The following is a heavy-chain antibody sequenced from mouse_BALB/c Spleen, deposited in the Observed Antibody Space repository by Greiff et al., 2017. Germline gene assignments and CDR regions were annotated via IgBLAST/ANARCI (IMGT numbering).Heavy chain of an antibody. CDR3: ARYQFITTVVATDY. CDR2: IYPGSGNT. CDR1: GYTFTDYY. D-gene: IGHD1-1*01. V-gene: IGHV1-77*01. J-gene: IGHJ2*01. Sequence: VQLVESGAELARPGASVKLSCKASGYTFTDYYINWVKQRTGQGLEWIGEIYPGSGNTYYNEKFKGKATLTADKSSSTAYMQLSSLTSEDSAVYFCARYQFITTVVATDYWGQGTTLTVSS.